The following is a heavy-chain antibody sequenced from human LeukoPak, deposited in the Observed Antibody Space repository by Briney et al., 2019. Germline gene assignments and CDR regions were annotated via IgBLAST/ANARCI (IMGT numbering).Heavy chain of an antibody. CDR3: ARGYYDFWSGYYSNYYYMDV. V-gene: IGHV1-69*05. J-gene: IGHJ6*03. D-gene: IGHD3-3*01. Sequence: SVKVSRKASGGTFSSYAISWVRQAPGQGLEWMGGIIPIFGTANYAQKFQGRVTITTDESTSTAYMELSSLRSEDTAVYYCARGYYDFWSGYYSNYYYMDVWGKGTTVTVSS. CDR1: GGTFSSYA. CDR2: IIPIFGTA.